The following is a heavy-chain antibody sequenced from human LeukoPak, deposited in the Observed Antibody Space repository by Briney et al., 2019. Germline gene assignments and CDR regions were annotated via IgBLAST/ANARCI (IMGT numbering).Heavy chain of an antibody. CDR3: ARVSNYYGSGRDDGMDV. CDR1: GFTFSSYE. D-gene: IGHD3-10*01. CDR2: ISSSGSTI. J-gene: IGHJ6*02. Sequence: GGSLRLSCAASGFTFSSYEMNWVRQAPGKGLEWVSYISSSGSTIYYADSVKGRFTISRDNAKNSLYLQMNSLRAEDTAVYYCARVSNYYGSGRDDGMDVWGQGTTVTVSS. V-gene: IGHV3-48*03.